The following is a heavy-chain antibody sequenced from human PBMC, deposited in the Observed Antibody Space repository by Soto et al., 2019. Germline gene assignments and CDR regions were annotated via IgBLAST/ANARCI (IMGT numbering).Heavy chain of an antibody. V-gene: IGHV3-30-3*01. J-gene: IGHJ3*02. Sequence: GGSLRLSCAASGFTFSSYAMHWVRQAPGKGLEWVAVISYDGSNKYYADSVKGRFTISRDNSKNTLYLQMNSLRAEDTAVYYCAREVAARIAAAGHDAFDIWGQGTMVTVSS. CDR3: AREVAARIAAAGHDAFDI. CDR2: ISYDGSNK. D-gene: IGHD6-13*01. CDR1: GFTFSSYA.